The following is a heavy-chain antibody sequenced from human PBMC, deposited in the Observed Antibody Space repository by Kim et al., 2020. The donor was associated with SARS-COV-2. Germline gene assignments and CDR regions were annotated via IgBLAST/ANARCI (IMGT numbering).Heavy chain of an antibody. V-gene: IGHV3-48*02. CDR1: GFTFSSYS. Sequence: GGSLRLSCAASGFTFSSYSMNWVRQAPGKGLEWVSYISSISRTVYYADSVKGRFTISRDNAKTSLYLQMNSLRDEAPAVYYCARVTAVLIDYWGQGTLVTVSS. CDR2: ISSISRTV. J-gene: IGHJ4*02. CDR3: ARVTAVLIDY. D-gene: IGHD6-19*01.